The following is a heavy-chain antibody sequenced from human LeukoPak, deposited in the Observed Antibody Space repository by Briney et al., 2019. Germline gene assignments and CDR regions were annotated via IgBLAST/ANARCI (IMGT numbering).Heavy chain of an antibody. Sequence: GGPLRLSCAASGFAFSDYSMNWVRQAPGKGLEWVSYISSSDNTIHYADSVKGRFTISRDNAKNSLYLEMNSLRDEDTAVYYCARVHRGYSYGRLDYWGQGTLVTVSS. CDR3: ARVHRGYSYGRLDY. J-gene: IGHJ4*02. D-gene: IGHD5-18*01. CDR1: GFAFSDYS. CDR2: ISSSDNTI. V-gene: IGHV3-48*02.